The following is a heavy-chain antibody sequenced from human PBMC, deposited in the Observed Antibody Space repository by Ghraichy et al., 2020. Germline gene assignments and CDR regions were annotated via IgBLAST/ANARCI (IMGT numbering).Heavy chain of an antibody. D-gene: IGHD2-15*01. CDR2: IWYDGSNK. CDR3: VKKAGHCTSGSCPDGMDV. J-gene: IGHJ6*02. CDR1: GFTFSSYG. Sequence: GESLNISCAASGFTFSSYGMHWVRQAPGKGLEWVAFIWYDGSNKYYADSVKGRFTISRDKSKNTLYLQMNSLRTEDTAVYYCVKKAGHCTSGSCPDGMDVWGQGTTVTVSS. V-gene: IGHV3-30*02.